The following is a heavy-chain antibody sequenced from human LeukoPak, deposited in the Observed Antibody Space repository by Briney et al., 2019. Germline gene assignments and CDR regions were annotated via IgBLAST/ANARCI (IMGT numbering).Heavy chain of an antibody. V-gene: IGHV1-69*13. CDR1: GGTFSSYA. CDR2: IIPIFGTA. D-gene: IGHD6-19*01. CDR3: ARGRGLDGWSPFDY. Sequence: SVKVSRKASGGTFSSYAISWVRQAPGQGLEWMGGIIPIFGTANYAQKFQGRVTITADESTSTAYMELSSLRSEDTAVYYCARGRGLDGWSPFDYWGQGTLVTVSS. J-gene: IGHJ4*02.